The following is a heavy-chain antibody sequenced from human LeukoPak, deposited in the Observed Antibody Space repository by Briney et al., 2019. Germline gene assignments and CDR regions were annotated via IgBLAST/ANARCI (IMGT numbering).Heavy chain of an antibody. CDR3: ARNRRSLTYYYGSGSYFH. V-gene: IGHV4-34*01. CDR2: INHSGST. CDR1: GGSFSGYY. J-gene: IGHJ4*02. Sequence: SETLSLTCAVYGGSFSGYYWSWIRQPPGEGLGWIGEINHSGSTNYNPPLKSRATISVDTSKNQFSLKLSSVTAADTAVYYCARNRRSLTYYYGSGSYFHWGQGTLVTVSS. D-gene: IGHD3-10*01.